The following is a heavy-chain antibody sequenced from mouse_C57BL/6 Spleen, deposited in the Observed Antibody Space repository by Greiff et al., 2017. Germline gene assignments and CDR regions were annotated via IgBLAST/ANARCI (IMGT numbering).Heavy chain of an antibody. V-gene: IGHV1-55*01. J-gene: IGHJ4*01. CDR3: ARRGSGSGYDAMDY. CDR1: GYTFTSYW. CDR2: IYPGSGST. D-gene: IGHD3-2*02. Sequence: QVQLQQPGAELVKPGASVKMSCKASGYTFTSYWITWVKQRPGQGLEWIGDIYPGSGSTNYNEKFKSKATLTVDTSSSTAYMQLSSLTSEDSAVYYWARRGSGSGYDAMDYWGQGTSVTVSS.